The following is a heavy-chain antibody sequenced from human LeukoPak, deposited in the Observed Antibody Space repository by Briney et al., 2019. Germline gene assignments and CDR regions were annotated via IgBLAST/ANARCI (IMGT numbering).Heavy chain of an antibody. V-gene: IGHV4-59*01. Sequence: SETLSLTCTVPGGSISSYYWSWIRQPPGKGLERIGYIYYSGSTNYNPSLKSRVIISVDTSKNQFSLKLTSVTAADTAVYYCARVEVTSSWYSIDYWGQGILVTVSS. CDR1: GGSISSYY. CDR2: IYYSGST. CDR3: ARVEVTSSWYSIDY. J-gene: IGHJ4*02. D-gene: IGHD6-13*01.